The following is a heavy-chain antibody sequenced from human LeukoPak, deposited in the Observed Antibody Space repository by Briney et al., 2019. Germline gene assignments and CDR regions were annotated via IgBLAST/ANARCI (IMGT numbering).Heavy chain of an antibody. CDR2: ISAYNGNT. CDR1: GYTFTSYG. V-gene: IGHV1-18*01. J-gene: IGHJ6*02. CDR3: ARDFLVVVAAVGYYGMDV. Sequence: GASVKVSCKASGYTFTSYGISWVRQAPGQGLEWMGWISAYNGNTNYAQKLQGRVTMTTDTSTSTAYMELRSLKSDDTAVYYCARDFLVVVAAVGYYGMDVWGQGTTVTVSS. D-gene: IGHD2-15*01.